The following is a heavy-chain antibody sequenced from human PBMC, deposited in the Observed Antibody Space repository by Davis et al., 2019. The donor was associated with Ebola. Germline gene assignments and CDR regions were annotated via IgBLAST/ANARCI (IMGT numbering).Heavy chain of an antibody. Sequence: AASVKVSCKVSGYTLTELSIHWVRQAPGKGLEWVGYFDPEDAEPIYAQNFQDRVTMTEGTSTDTTYMELSSLRSEDTAVYYCARFPQGRQLLYVGYYYGMDVWGKGTTVTVSS. J-gene: IGHJ6*04. V-gene: IGHV1-24*01. CDR3: ARFPQGRQLLYVGYYYGMDV. D-gene: IGHD6-6*01. CDR1: GYTLTELS. CDR2: FDPEDAEP.